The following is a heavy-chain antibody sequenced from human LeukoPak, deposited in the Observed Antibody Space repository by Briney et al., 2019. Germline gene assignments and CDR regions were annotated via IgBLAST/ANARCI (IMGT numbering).Heavy chain of an antibody. Sequence: ASVKVSCKASGYTFTGYYMHWVRQAPGQGLEWMGWINPNSGGTNYAQKFQGRVTMTRDTSISTAYTELSRLRSDDTAVYYCARLSIAARPRKEEEYYFDYWGLGTLVTVSS. D-gene: IGHD6-6*01. J-gene: IGHJ4*02. CDR2: INPNSGGT. CDR1: GYTFTGYY. CDR3: ARLSIAARPRKEEEYYFDY. V-gene: IGHV1-2*02.